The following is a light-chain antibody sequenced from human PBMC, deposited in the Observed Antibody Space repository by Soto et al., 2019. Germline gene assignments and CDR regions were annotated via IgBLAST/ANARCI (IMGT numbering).Light chain of an antibody. J-gene: IGKJ5*01. V-gene: IGKV3-20*01. CDR3: QQYGRSPIT. Sequence: EIVLTQSPDTLSLSPGERATLSCRASQRVSSDSLAWYHQQPGQAPRLLIYSTSNRATGIPNRFSGSGSGTDFTLTITRLEPEDFAVYYCQQYGRSPITLGQGTRMEIK. CDR2: STS. CDR1: QRVSSDS.